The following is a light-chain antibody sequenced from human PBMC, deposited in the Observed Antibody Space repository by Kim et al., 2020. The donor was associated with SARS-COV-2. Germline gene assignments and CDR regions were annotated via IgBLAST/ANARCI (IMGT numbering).Light chain of an antibody. CDR2: GKN. V-gene: IGLV3-19*01. Sequence: SSELTQDPAVSVALGQTVRITCQGDSLRNYYASWYQQKPGQAPVLVIYGKNNRPSGIPDRFSGSISGNTASLTITGAQAEDEADYYCNSRDSSGSHQVFGGGTQLTVL. CDR1: SLRNYY. CDR3: NSRDSSGSHQV. J-gene: IGLJ3*02.